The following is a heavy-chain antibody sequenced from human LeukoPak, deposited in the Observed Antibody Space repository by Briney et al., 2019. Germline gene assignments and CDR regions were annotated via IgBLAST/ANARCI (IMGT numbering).Heavy chain of an antibody. J-gene: IGHJ4*02. V-gene: IGHV3-9*01. D-gene: IGHD3-22*01. CDR2: ISWNSGSI. Sequence: GRSLRLSCAASGFTFDDYAMHWVRQAPGKGLEWVSGISWNSGSIGYADSVKGRFTISRDSAKNSLYLQMNSLRAEDTALYYCAKGLYDSSGYPSDYWGQGTLVTVSS. CDR3: AKGLYDSSGYPSDY. CDR1: GFTFDDYA.